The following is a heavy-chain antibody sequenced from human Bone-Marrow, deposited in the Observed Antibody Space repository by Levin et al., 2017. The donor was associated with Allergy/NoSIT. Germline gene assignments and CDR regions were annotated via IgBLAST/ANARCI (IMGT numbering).Heavy chain of an antibody. Sequence: LSLTCAASGFTFSSYSMNWVRQAPGKGLEWVSSISSSSSYIYYADSVKGRFTISRDNAKNSLYLQMNSLRAEDTAVYYCASPYYYDSSGPLTLPAFDSWGQGTMVTVSS. V-gene: IGHV3-21*01. J-gene: IGHJ3*02. D-gene: IGHD3-22*01. CDR3: ASPYYYDSSGPLTLPAFDS. CDR2: ISSSSSYI. CDR1: GFTFSSYS.